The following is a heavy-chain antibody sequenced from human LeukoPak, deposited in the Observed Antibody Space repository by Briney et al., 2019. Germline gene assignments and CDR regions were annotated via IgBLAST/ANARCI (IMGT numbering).Heavy chain of an antibody. V-gene: IGHV3-23*01. CDR1: GFTFTSHA. D-gene: IGHD2-15*01. CDR3: AKDSAALRFDP. CDR2: ISVNGGST. Sequence: PGGSLRLSCAASGFTFTSHAVSWVRQPPGKGLEWVSAISVNGGSTYYADSVKGRFTISRDNSKNTVYLQMNSLRAEDTAVYYCAKDSAALRFDPWGQGTLVTVSS. J-gene: IGHJ5*02.